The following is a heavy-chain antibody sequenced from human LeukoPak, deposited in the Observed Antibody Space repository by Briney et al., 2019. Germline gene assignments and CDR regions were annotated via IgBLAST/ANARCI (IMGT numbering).Heavy chain of an antibody. CDR2: ISAYNGNT. V-gene: IGHV1-18*01. CDR3: ARDLITMVRRGTFDY. J-gene: IGHJ4*02. CDR1: GYTFTSYG. Sequence: ASVKVSCKASGYTFTSYGISWVRQAPGQGLEWMGWISAYNGNTNYAQKLQGRVTTTTDTSTSTAYMELRSLRSDDTAVYYCARDLITMVRRGTFDYWGQGTLVTVSS. D-gene: IGHD3-10*01.